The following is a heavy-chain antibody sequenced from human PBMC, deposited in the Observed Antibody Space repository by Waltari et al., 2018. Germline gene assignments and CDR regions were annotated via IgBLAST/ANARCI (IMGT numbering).Heavy chain of an antibody. D-gene: IGHD3-16*01. V-gene: IGHV4-39*01. CDR1: GDSISSRPYY. Sequence: QMQLQESGPGLVKPSETLSLTCSVSGDSISSRPYYWAGIRQPPGKGLEWIGNIYYTGGTDSNPSLKGRVAMSVDTSKNQCSLTLNSMTATDAAVYFCARATRLMTTFGGVTTFDPWGQGALVTVSS. J-gene: IGHJ5*02. CDR3: ARATRLMTTFGGVTTFDP. CDR2: IYYTGGT.